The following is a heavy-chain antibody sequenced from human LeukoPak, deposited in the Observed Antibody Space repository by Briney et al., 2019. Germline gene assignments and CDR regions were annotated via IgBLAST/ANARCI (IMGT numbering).Heavy chain of an antibody. CDR2: IYYSGST. CDR1: GGSISSYY. CDR3: ARGTIGGLLFRFDY. J-gene: IGHJ4*02. D-gene: IGHD2-21*02. Sequence: SETLSLTCTVSGGSISSYYWSWIRQPPGKGLEWIGYIYYSGSTNHNPSLKSRVTISVDTSKNQFSLKLSSVTAADTAVYYCARGTIGGLLFRFDYWGQGTLVTVSS. V-gene: IGHV4-59*01.